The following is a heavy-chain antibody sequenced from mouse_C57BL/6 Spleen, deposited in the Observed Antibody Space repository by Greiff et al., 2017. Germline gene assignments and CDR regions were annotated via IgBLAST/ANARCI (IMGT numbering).Heavy chain of an antibody. V-gene: IGHV1-50*01. CDR3: ARRGVDYYYDGPFDY. CDR1: GYTFTSYW. J-gene: IGHJ2*01. D-gene: IGHD2-4*01. CDR2: LNPSDGST. Sequence: QVQLQQPGPELVKPGASVKLSCKASGYTFTSYWMHWVKQRPGQGLEWIGELNPSDGSTNYNQKFKGKATLTVDTSSSTAYMQLSSLTSADSAVYYCARRGVDYYYDGPFDYWGQGTTLTVSS.